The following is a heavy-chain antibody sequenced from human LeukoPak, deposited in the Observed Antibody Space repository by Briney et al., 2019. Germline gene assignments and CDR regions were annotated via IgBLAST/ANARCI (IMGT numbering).Heavy chain of an antibody. D-gene: IGHD3-22*01. Sequence: GGSLRLSCAASGFTVSSNYMSWVRQAPGKGLEWLSVISTGGSTNYADSVKGRFTISRDNSKNILYLQMNSLRAEDTAVYYCARDDYYDSSGLDYWGQGTLVTVSS. CDR2: ISTGGST. CDR3: ARDDYYDSSGLDY. J-gene: IGHJ4*02. V-gene: IGHV3-53*01. CDR1: GFTVSSNY.